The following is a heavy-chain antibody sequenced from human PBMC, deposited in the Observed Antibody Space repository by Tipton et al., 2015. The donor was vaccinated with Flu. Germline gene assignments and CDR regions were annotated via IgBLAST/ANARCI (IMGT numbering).Heavy chain of an antibody. V-gene: IGHV3-23*01. CDR2: ISGSGGST. J-gene: IGHJ6*02. CDR1: GLAVSSSY. D-gene: IGHD6-13*01. CDR3: AKGLYSSNFARMDV. Sequence: SLRLSCAASGLAVSSSYMSWVRQAPGKGLEWVSGISGSGGSTYYADSVKGRFTISRDNSKNTMYLQMNSLRAEDTAVYYCAKGLYSSNFARMDVWGQGTTVTVSS.